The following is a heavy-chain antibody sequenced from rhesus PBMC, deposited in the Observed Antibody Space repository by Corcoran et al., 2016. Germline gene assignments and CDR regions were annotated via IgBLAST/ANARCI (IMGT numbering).Heavy chain of an antibody. V-gene: IGHV3S42*01. J-gene: IGHJ4*01. D-gene: IGHD4-35*01. CDR3: AKEPTVTTSGY. CDR1: GFTFSSYW. CDR2: INSGGGST. Sequence: EVQLVESGGGLAKPGGSLRLSCAASGFTFSSYWMNWVRQTPGKGLEWISAINSGGGSTYYADSVKGRFTISRENSKKTLSLQMNSLRAEDTAVYYCAKEPTVTTSGYWGQGVLVTVSS.